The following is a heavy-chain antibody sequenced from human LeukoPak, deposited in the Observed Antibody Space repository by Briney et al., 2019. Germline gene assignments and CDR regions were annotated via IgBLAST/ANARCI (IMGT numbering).Heavy chain of an antibody. CDR1: GFTLSTYW. V-gene: IGHV3-74*01. Sequence: GGSLRLSCAASGFTLSTYWMEWVRQAPGKGLVWVSRINRDGSSTTHADSVKGRFTISRDNAKSTLYLQMNSLRAEDTAVYYCARGGAYSYGYVDYWGQGTLVTVSS. CDR3: ARGGAYSYGYVDY. CDR2: INRDGSST. D-gene: IGHD5-18*01. J-gene: IGHJ4*02.